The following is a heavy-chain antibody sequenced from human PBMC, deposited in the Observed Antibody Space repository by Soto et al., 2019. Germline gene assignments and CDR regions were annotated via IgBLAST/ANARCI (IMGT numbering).Heavy chain of an antibody. Sequence: WTWIRQHPGKGLEWIGYIYYSGSTYYNPSLKSRLTMSVDTSKNRFSLKLSSVTAADTAVYFCARDRHGDEIDYWGQGTLVTVSS. D-gene: IGHD4-17*01. J-gene: IGHJ4*02. CDR2: IYYSGST. V-gene: IGHV4-31*02. CDR3: ARDRHGDEIDY.